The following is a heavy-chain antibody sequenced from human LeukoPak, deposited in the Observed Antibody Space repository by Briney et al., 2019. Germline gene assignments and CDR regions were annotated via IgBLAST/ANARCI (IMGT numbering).Heavy chain of an antibody. D-gene: IGHD5-18*01. Sequence: PSETLSLTCTVSGGSIITYYWSWIRRPPGKGLEWIGYIYYTGSTSYNPSLKNRVTISLDTSKSQFSLRLTSVTAADTAVYYCARDGYSYGYMSYYMDVWGKGTTVTVSS. CDR2: IYYTGST. CDR1: GGSIITYY. J-gene: IGHJ6*03. CDR3: ARDGYSYGYMSYYMDV. V-gene: IGHV4-59*12.